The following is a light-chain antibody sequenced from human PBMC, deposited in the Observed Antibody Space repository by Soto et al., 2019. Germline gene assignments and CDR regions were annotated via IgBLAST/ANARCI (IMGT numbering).Light chain of an antibody. J-gene: IGKJ3*01. CDR1: QDISNF. CDR2: DAS. Sequence: DIQMTQSPSSLSASVGDRVTITCQASQDISNFLNWFQQKPGKAPKLLIYDASNLETGVPSRFSGSGSGTDFTFTISSLQPEDFATYYCQQYDNLPPKITFGPGTKVEIK. CDR3: QQYDNLPPKIT. V-gene: IGKV1-33*01.